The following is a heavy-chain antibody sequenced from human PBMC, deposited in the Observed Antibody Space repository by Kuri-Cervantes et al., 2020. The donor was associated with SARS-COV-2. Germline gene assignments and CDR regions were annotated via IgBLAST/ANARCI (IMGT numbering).Heavy chain of an antibody. J-gene: IGHJ4*02. CDR1: GGSFSGYY. CDR2: INHSGST. D-gene: IGHD3-9*01. V-gene: IGHV4-34*01. Sequence: SESLSLTCAVYGGSFSGYYWSWIRQRPGKGLEWIGEINHSGSTNYNPSLKSRVTISVDTSKNQFSLKLSSVTAADTAVYYCARGGLRYFDWLSTGFDYWGQGTRVTCYS. CDR3: ARGGLRYFDWLSTGFDY.